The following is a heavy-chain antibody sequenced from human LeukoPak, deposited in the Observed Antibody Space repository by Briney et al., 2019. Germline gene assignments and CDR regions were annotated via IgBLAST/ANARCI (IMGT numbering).Heavy chain of an antibody. CDR2: IRSKAYGGTT. CDR1: GLTFGDYA. V-gene: IGHV3-49*03. CDR3: TRGRGYYYDSSGYYSDY. J-gene: IGHJ4*02. Sequence: GGSLRLSCTASGLTFGDYAMSWFRQAPGKGLEWVGFIRSKAYGGTTEYAASVKGRFTISRDDSKSIAYLQMNSLKTEDTAVYYCTRGRGYYYDSSGYYSDYWGQGTLVTVSS. D-gene: IGHD3-22*01.